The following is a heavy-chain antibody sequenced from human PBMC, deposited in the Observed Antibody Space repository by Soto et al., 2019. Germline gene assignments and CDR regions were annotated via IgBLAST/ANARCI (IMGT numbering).Heavy chain of an antibody. J-gene: IGHJ6*02. D-gene: IGHD2-2*01. CDR3: ARHLDSSSNSLYDDYYYGMDV. CDR2: IDPSDSYT. Sequence: PGESLKISCKGSGYSFTSYWISWVRQMPGKGLEWMGRIDPSDSYTNYSPSFQGHVTISADKSISTAYLQWSSLKASDTAMYYCARHLDSSSNSLYDDYYYGMDVWGQATTVTVSS. CDR1: GYSFTSYW. V-gene: IGHV5-10-1*01.